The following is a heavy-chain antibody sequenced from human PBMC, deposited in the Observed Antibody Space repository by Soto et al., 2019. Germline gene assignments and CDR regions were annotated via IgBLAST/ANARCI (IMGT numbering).Heavy chain of an antibody. Sequence: GGSLRLSCAASGFTFSSYSMNWVRQAPGKGLEWVSYISSSSTIYYADSVKGRFTISRDNAKNSLYLQMNSLRDEDTAVYYCARGYYYDSSGYNNWFDPWGQGTLVTVSS. CDR3: ARGYYYDSSGYNNWFDP. D-gene: IGHD3-22*01. CDR1: GFTFSSYS. V-gene: IGHV3-48*02. J-gene: IGHJ5*02. CDR2: ISSSSTI.